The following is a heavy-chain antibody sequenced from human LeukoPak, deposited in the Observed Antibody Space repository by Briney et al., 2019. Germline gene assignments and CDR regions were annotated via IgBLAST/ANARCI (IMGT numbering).Heavy chain of an antibody. CDR1: GYSFINYW. D-gene: IGHD6-19*01. J-gene: IGHJ5*02. CDR2: IYLVDSDT. CDR3: AREVAVSETHYIRSYNCFDP. Sequence: GASLQISSKGSGYSFINYWIGWVRRRPGKGLEWMGIIYLVDSDTRYSPSFQGQVTISADKSISTAYLQWSSLKASDTAMYYCAREVAVSETHYIRSYNCFDPWGQGTLVTVSS. V-gene: IGHV5-51*01.